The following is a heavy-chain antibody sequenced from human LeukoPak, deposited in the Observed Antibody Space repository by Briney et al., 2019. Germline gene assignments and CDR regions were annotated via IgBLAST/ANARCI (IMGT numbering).Heavy chain of an antibody. Sequence: GGSLRLSCVTSGFTFSNHAMHWVRQGPGKGLEWVAVISDDGSTKFYADSVKGRFTISRDNSKNTLFLQINSLRPEDTAVYYCARVDDFDAFDIWGQGTLVTASS. CDR3: ARVDDFDAFDI. CDR2: ISDDGSTK. CDR1: GFTFSNHA. J-gene: IGHJ3*02. V-gene: IGHV3-30*04. D-gene: IGHD2-2*03.